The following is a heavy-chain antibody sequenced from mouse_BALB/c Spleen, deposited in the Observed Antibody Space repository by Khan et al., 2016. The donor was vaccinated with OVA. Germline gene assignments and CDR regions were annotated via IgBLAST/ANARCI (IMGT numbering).Heavy chain of an antibody. J-gene: IGHJ3*01. D-gene: IGHD4-1*01. CDR1: GFTFSSYS. CDR2: ISSGADYT. V-gene: IGHV5-6*01. Sequence: EVQLQESGGDLVKPGGSLKLSCAASGFTFSSYSMSWVRQTPDKRLEWVATISSGADYTYYPDSVTGRFTISRDNAKNTLYLQMSSLKSEDTAMYYCASHLTGSFAYWGQGTLVTVSA. CDR3: ASHLTGSFAY.